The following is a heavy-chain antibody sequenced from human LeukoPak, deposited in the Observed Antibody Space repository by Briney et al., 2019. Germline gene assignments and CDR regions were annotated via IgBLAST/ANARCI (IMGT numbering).Heavy chain of an antibody. J-gene: IGHJ6*03. CDR1: GVSISSYY. CDR3: ARDRAGFRRTGNYYYMDV. Sequence: SETLSLTSTVSGVSISSYYWSWIRQPLGKGLEWIGYIYYSGSTNYNPSLKSRVTISVDTSKNQFSLKLSSVTAADTAVYYCARDRAGFRRTGNYYYMDVWGKGTTVTVSS. CDR2: IYYSGST. D-gene: IGHD6-19*01. V-gene: IGHV4-59*01.